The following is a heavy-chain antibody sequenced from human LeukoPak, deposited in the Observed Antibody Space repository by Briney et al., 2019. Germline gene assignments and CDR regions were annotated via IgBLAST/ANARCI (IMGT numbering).Heavy chain of an antibody. Sequence: GGSLRLSCAASGFTFSSYWMSWVRQAPGKGLEWVANIKQDGSVKYYVDSVKGRFTISRDNAKNPLYLQMNSLRAEDTAVYYCAIWFGELVGAFDIWGQGTMVTVSS. CDR1: GFTFSSYW. CDR2: IKQDGSVK. V-gene: IGHV3-7*05. J-gene: IGHJ3*02. CDR3: AIWFGELVGAFDI. D-gene: IGHD3-10*01.